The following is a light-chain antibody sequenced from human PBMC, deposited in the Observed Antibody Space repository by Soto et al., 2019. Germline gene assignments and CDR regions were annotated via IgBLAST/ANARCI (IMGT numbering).Light chain of an antibody. CDR2: WAS. Sequence: IVMTQSPDSLAVSLGERATINCKSSQSVLYSSTNKNYLAWYQQKPGQPPKLLIYWASTRESGVPDRFSGSGSGTDFTLTISSLQAEDVAVYYCQQYYTTPWTFGQGTKVEIK. V-gene: IGKV4-1*01. CDR1: QSVLYSSTNKNY. J-gene: IGKJ1*01. CDR3: QQYYTTPWT.